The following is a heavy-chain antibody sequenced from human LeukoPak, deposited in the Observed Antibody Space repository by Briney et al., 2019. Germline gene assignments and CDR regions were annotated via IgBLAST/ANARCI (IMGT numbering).Heavy chain of an antibody. Sequence: GGSLRLSYAASGFTFSSYPMSWVRQAPGKGLEWVSAISGSGGSTYYADSVKGRFTISRDNSKNTLYLQMNSLRAEDTAVYYCAKRDGYCSSTSCLYYYYIDDGGNGNTVTVSS. CDR3: AKRDGYCSSTSCLYYYYIDD. J-gene: IGHJ6*03. CDR1: GFTFSSYP. D-gene: IGHD2-2*01. CDR2: ISGSGGST. V-gene: IGHV3-23*01.